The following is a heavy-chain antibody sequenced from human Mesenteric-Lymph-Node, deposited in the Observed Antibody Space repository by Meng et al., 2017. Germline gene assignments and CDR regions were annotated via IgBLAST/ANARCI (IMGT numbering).Heavy chain of an antibody. Sequence: EVQLVESGGGLVKPGGSLRLSCAASGFTFSSYSMNWVRQAPGKGLEWVSSISSSGTYIYYADSVKGRFTISRDNAKSSLYLQMNSLRTEDTAVYYCARGSGLAVAATFDYWGQGTLVTVSS. CDR1: GFTFSSYS. D-gene: IGHD1-26*01. V-gene: IGHV3-21*01. CDR3: ARGSGLAVAATFDY. J-gene: IGHJ4*02. CDR2: ISSSGTYI.